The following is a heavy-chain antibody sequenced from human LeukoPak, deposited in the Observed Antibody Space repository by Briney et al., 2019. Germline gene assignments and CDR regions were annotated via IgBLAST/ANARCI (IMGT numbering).Heavy chain of an antibody. CDR1: GFTFSNSA. V-gene: IGHV3-23*01. D-gene: IGHD3-16*01. J-gene: IGHJ1*01. Sequence: PGGSLRLSCAASGFTFSNSAMNWVRQARGKGPVWVLAVSGSGYNTYYADSVVGRFTISRDNSKNTLYLQMNSLRAEDTAVYYCAKSMPLRSDDYAPCVLWGQGTVVTVSS. CDR3: AKSMPLRSDDYAPCVL. CDR2: VSGSGYNT.